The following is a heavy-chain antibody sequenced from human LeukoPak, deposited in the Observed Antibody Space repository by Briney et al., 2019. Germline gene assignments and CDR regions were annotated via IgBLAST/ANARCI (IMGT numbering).Heavy chain of an antibody. Sequence: GESLKISCKGSGYSFPNYWIGWVRQMPGKGLEWMGIIYPGDSHTRYSPSFQDQVTISVDKSISTAYLQWSSLRASDTAMYYCARGPYAYTSSATLGSYNWFDPWGQGSLVTVSS. V-gene: IGHV5-51*01. CDR2: IYPGDSHT. CDR1: GYSFPNYW. CDR3: ARGPYAYTSSATLGSYNWFDP. D-gene: IGHD2-2*02. J-gene: IGHJ5*02.